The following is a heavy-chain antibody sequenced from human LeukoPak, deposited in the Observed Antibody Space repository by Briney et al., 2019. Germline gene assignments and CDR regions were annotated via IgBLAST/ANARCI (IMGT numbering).Heavy chain of an antibody. J-gene: IGHJ2*01. Sequence: SQTLSLTCTVSGGSISSGSYYWSWIRQPAGKGLELIGRIYTSGSTNYNPSLKRRVTISVDTSKNQFSLKLSSVTAADTAVYYCAAGSYGYWFFDLWGRGTLVTVSS. CDR2: IYTSGST. V-gene: IGHV4-61*02. CDR1: GGSISSGSYY. CDR3: AAGSYGYWFFDL. D-gene: IGHD1-26*01.